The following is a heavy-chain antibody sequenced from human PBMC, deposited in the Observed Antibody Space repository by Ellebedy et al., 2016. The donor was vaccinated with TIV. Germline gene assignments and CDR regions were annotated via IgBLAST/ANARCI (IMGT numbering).Heavy chain of an antibody. CDR3: ARGQHEARHFDY. V-gene: IGHV6-1*01. CDR1: GDSVSSNNVA. Sequence: SQTLSLTCAISGDSVSSNNVAWNWIRQSPSRGLEWLGRTYYRSKWFNEYAVSVKSRITINPDTSKNQISLQLNSVTREDTAVYYCARGQHEARHFDYWGQGTLVTVSS. J-gene: IGHJ4*02. CDR2: TYYRSKWFN.